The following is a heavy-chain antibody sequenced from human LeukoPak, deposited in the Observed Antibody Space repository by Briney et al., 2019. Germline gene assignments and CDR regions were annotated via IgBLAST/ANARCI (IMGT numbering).Heavy chain of an antibody. CDR2: TNQDGGEK. CDR1: GFTFSSYW. V-gene: IGHV3-7*04. J-gene: IGHJ4*02. CDR3: ARDASSGSYTQLGY. Sequence: SGGSLRLSCAASGFTFSSYWMSWVREAPGKGLEWVANTNQDGGEKYYVDSVKGRFTISRDNAKNSLYLQMNSLRAEDTAVYYCARDASSGSYTQLGYLGQGTLVTVSS. D-gene: IGHD1-26*01.